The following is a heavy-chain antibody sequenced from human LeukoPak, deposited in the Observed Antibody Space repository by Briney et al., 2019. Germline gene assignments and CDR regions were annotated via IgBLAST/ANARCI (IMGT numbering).Heavy chain of an antibody. CDR3: ARGAKVLSDYFDY. J-gene: IGHJ4*02. Sequence: ASVKVSCKASRYTFTGYYMHWVRQAPGQGLEWMGRINPNSGGTNYAQKFQGRVTMTRDTSISTAYMELSRLRSDDTAVYYCARGAKVLSDYFDYWGQGTLVTVSS. V-gene: IGHV1-2*06. CDR2: INPNSGGT. CDR1: RYTFTGYY. D-gene: IGHD1-1*01.